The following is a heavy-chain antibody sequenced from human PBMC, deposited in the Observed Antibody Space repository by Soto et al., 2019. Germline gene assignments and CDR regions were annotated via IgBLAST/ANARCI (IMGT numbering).Heavy chain of an antibody. Sequence: ASVKVSCKRSGYTFTCFTDYYLHVLRQAPLQGLEWMGWINPNSGETKYAQKFQGRVTLTRDTSITTAYMELSGLRSDDTAVYFCTRHCATTTCSADWGQGTLVTVSS. D-gene: IGHD2-2*01. V-gene: IGHV1-2*02. CDR1: GYTFTCFTDYY. CDR3: TRHCATTTCSAD. J-gene: IGHJ1*01. CDR2: INPNSGET.